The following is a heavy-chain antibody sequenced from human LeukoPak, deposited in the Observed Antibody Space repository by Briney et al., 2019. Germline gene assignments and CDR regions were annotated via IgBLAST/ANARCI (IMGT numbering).Heavy chain of an antibody. Sequence: PGESLNISCKGSGYSFTTYWIGWVRQMPGRGLEWMGIIYPGDSDTRYSPSFQGQVTISADKSISTAYLQWSSLKASDTAMYYCARQFRDSSGYYSYYFDYWGQGTPVTVSS. J-gene: IGHJ4*02. D-gene: IGHD3-22*01. V-gene: IGHV5-51*01. CDR3: ARQFRDSSGYYSYYFDY. CDR2: IYPGDSDT. CDR1: GYSFTTYW.